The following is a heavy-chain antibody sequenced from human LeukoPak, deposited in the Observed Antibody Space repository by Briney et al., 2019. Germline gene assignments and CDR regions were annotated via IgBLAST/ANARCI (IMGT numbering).Heavy chain of an antibody. J-gene: IGHJ4*02. CDR3: ARNRQLWLFDY. CDR2: IYYSGST. Sequence: SETLSLTCTVSGGSISSGGYYWSWIRQHPGKGLEWIGYIYYSGSTYYNPSLKSRVTISVDTSKNQFSLKLSSVIAADTAVYYCARNRQLWLFDYWGQGTLVTVSS. D-gene: IGHD5-18*01. CDR1: GGSISSGGYY. V-gene: IGHV4-31*03.